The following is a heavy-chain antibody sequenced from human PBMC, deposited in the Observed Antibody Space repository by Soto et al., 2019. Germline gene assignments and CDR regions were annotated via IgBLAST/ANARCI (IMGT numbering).Heavy chain of an antibody. CDR2: IYYSGST. CDR1: GGSISSYY. CDR3: ARRHGLHLGELSSDAFDI. V-gene: IGHV4-59*08. Sequence: SETLSLTCTVSGGSISSYYWSWIRQPPGKGLEWIGYIYYSGSTNYNPSLKSRVTISVDTSKNQFSLKLSSVTAADTAVYYCARRHGLHLGELSSDAFDIWGQGTMVTVSS. D-gene: IGHD3-16*02. J-gene: IGHJ3*02.